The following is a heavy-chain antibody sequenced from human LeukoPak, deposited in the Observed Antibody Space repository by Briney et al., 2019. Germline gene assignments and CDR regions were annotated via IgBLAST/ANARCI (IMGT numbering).Heavy chain of an antibody. Sequence: GGPLRLSCAASGFTFSNYGMHWVRQAPGKGLEWVAVIWYDGSNKYYADSVKGRFTISRDNSKNTLYLQMNSLRAEDTAVYYCAGNYGPYYFDYWGQGTLVTVSP. D-gene: IGHD3-10*01. CDR3: AGNYGPYYFDY. CDR2: IWYDGSNK. J-gene: IGHJ4*02. CDR1: GFTFSNYG. V-gene: IGHV3-33*01.